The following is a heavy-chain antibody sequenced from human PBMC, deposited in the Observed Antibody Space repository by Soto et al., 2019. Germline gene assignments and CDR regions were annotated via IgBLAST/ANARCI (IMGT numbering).Heavy chain of an antibody. Sequence: ASVKVSCKASGGTFSSYTISWVRQAPGQGLEWMGRIIPILGIANYAQKFQGRVTMTTDTSTSTAYMELRSLRSDDTAVYYCARAVEYSSSSVDYWGQGTLVTVSS. CDR3: ARAVEYSSSSVDY. J-gene: IGHJ4*02. CDR1: GGTFSSYT. V-gene: IGHV1-69*02. D-gene: IGHD6-6*01. CDR2: IIPILGIA.